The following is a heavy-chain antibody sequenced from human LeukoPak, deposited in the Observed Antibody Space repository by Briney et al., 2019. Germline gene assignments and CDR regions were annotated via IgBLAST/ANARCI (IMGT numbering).Heavy chain of an antibody. D-gene: IGHD1-26*01. Sequence: PSETLSLTCAVYGVSFSGYYWSWIRQPPGKGLEWIGEINHSGSTNYNPSLKSRVTISVDTSKNQFSLKLSSVTAADTAVYYCARGPGANLDYWGQGTLVTVSS. CDR2: INHSGST. J-gene: IGHJ4*02. CDR3: ARGPGANLDY. V-gene: IGHV4-34*01. CDR1: GVSFSGYY.